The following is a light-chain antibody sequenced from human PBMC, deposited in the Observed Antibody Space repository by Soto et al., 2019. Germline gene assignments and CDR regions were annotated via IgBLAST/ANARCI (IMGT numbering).Light chain of an antibody. CDR3: QQRSNWPIT. CDR2: DAS. J-gene: IGKJ5*01. CDR1: QNINRY. V-gene: IGKV3-11*01. Sequence: EIVLTQSPATLSLSSGERATLSCRASQNINRYLAWYHQKPGQPPRLLIYDASTRATGIPARFSGSGSGTDFTLTISSLEPEDFAVYYCQQRSNWPITFGQGTRLEIK.